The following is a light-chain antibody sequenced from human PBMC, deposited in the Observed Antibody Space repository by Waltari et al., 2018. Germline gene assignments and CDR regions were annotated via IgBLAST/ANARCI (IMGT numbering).Light chain of an antibody. J-gene: IGLJ1*01. CDR2: EVV. CDR3: CSYAGTTTYV. Sequence: QSALTQPASVSGSPGQSITISCIGTSNDVGRYDLVSWYQHHPGKAPKVLIYEVVKPPSGVSSRFSASKSGNTASLTISGLQADDEADYHCCSYAGTTTYVFGGGTKVTVL. CDR1: SNDVGRYDL. V-gene: IGLV2-23*02.